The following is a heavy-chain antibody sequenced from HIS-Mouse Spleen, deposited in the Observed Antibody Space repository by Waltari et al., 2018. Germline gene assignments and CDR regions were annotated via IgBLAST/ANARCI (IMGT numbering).Heavy chain of an antibody. CDR3: ARDFHDFWSGYYGGDKKHDAFDI. CDR2: IYTSGST. D-gene: IGHD3-3*01. Sequence: QVQLQESGPGLVKPSETLSLTCTVPGGSLSSYSWTGIRPPAGKGLYWIGRIYTSGSTNYNPSLKSRVTMSVDTSKNQFSLKLSSVTAADTAVYYCARDFHDFWSGYYGGDKKHDAFDIWGQGTMVTVSS. CDR1: GGSLSSYS. J-gene: IGHJ3*02. V-gene: IGHV4-4*07.